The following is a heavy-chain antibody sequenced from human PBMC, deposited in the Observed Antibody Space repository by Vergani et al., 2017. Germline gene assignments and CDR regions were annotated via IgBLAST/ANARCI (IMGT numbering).Heavy chain of an antibody. Sequence: EVQLLESGGGLVQPGGSLRLSCAASGFTFSRYAMSWVRQAPGKGLESVSAISGSGGSTSYADCVKGRLTISRDNSKNTLYLQINSLIAEDTAVYYCATEQIFGVARGSVRFDYWGQGTLVTVSS. J-gene: IGHJ4*02. CDR2: ISGSGGST. D-gene: IGHD3-3*01. CDR3: ATEQIFGVARGSVRFDY. CDR1: GFTFSRYA. V-gene: IGHV3-23*01.